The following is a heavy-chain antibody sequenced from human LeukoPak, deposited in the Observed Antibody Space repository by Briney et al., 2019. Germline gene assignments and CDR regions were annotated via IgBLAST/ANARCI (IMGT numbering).Heavy chain of an antibody. CDR2: IWYDGSNK. Sequence: PGGSLRLSCAASGFTFSSYGMHWVRQAPGKGLEWVAVIWYDGSNKYYADSVKGRFTISRDNSKNTLYLQMNSLRAEDTAVYYCAKDKAWGAVAKTFDYWGQGTLVTVSS. J-gene: IGHJ4*02. D-gene: IGHD6-19*01. V-gene: IGHV3-30*02. CDR3: AKDKAWGAVAKTFDY. CDR1: GFTFSSYG.